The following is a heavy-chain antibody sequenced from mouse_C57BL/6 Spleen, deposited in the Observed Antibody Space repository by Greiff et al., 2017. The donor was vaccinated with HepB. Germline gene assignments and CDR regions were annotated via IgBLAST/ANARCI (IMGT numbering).Heavy chain of an antibody. Sequence: QVQLKQSGAELVKPGASVKISCKASGYAFSSYWMNWVKQRPGKGLEWIGQIYPGDGDTNYNGKFKGKATLTADKSSSTAYMQLSSLTSEDSAVYFCARGAPYYSNSDYWGQGTTLTVSS. CDR3: ARGAPYYSNSDY. D-gene: IGHD2-5*01. CDR2: IYPGDGDT. CDR1: GYAFSSYW. V-gene: IGHV1-80*01. J-gene: IGHJ2*01.